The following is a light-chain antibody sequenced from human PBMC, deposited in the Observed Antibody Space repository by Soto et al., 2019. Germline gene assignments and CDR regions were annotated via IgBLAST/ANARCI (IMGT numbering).Light chain of an antibody. Sequence: EIVLTQSPATLSLSPGERATLSCRASQSVNSYLAWYQHKPGQAPRLLIYGASNRATGIPARFSGSGSGTDFALIISSLEPEDFAVYYCQQRSNWPPLTFGQGTRLEIK. V-gene: IGKV3-11*01. CDR2: GAS. CDR1: QSVNSY. CDR3: QQRSNWPPLT. J-gene: IGKJ5*01.